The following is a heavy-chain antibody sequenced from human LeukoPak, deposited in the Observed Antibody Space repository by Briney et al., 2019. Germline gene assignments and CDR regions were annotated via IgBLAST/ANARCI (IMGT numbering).Heavy chain of an antibody. J-gene: IGHJ4*02. CDR1: GYTFTGYY. V-gene: IGHV1-2*02. D-gene: IGHD3-22*01. CDR2: INPNSGGT. CDR3: TREGDYYDSSGYYFDY. Sequence: ASVKVSCKASGYTFTGYYMHWVRQAPGQGLEWMGWINPNSGGTNYAQKLQGRVTMTRDTSISTAYMELSRLRSDDTAVYYCTREGDYYDSSGYYFDYWGQGTLVTVSS.